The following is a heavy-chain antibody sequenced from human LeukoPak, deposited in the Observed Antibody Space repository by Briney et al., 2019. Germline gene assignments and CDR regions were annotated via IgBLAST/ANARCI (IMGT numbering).Heavy chain of an antibody. J-gene: IGHJ4*02. CDR2: IYYSGST. D-gene: IGHD3-16*01. Sequence: SETLSLTCTVSGGSISSYYWSWIRQPPGKGLEWIGYIYYSGSTNYNPSLKSRVTISVDTSKNQFSLKLSSVTAADTAVYYCAIANGGPAPFFDYWGLGTLVTVSS. CDR3: AIANGGPAPFFDY. CDR1: GGSISSYY. V-gene: IGHV4-59*01.